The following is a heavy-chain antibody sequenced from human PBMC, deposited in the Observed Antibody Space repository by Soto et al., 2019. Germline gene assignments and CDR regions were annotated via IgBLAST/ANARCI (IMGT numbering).Heavy chain of an antibody. D-gene: IGHD4-17*01. J-gene: IGHJ6*02. CDR3: AREFYGDYPDYYYYGMDV. CDR2: IYYSGST. CDR1: GGSISSGGYY. Sequence: QVQLQESGPGLVKPSQTLSLTCTVSGGSISSGGYYWSWIRQHPGKALEWIGYIYYSGSTYYNPSVKSRVTISVDTSKNQFSLKLSSVTAADTAVYYCAREFYGDYPDYYYYGMDVWGQGTTVTVSS. V-gene: IGHV4-31*03.